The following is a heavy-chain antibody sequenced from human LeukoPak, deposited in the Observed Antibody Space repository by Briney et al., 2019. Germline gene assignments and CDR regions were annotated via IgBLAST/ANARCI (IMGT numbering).Heavy chain of an antibody. V-gene: IGHV4-39*01. J-gene: IGHJ4*02. CDR3: ARHPSSGSHY. D-gene: IGHD1-26*01. CDR2: IYYTGST. CDR1: GDSISNSDYY. Sequence: SETLSLTRSVSGDSISNSDYYWAWIRQPPGGGLEWIGSIYYTGSTYYPPSLKSRVTISLDTSKNEFSLAVTAADTAVYYCARHPSSGSHYCGQGTLVTVSS.